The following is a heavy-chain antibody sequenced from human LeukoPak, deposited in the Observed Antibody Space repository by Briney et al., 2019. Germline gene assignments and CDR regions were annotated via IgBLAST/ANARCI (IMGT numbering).Heavy chain of an antibody. J-gene: IGHJ4*02. V-gene: IGHV4-59*08. CDR2: IYYSVGT. D-gene: IGHD1-1*01. CDR1: GGSISSYY. CDR3: ARRRTTGTTGYFDY. Sequence: PSETLSLTCTVSGGSISSYYWSWIRQPPGKGLEWIGYIYYSVGTNYNPSLKSRVTISVDTSKNQFSLNLSSVTAADTAVYYCARRRTTGTTGYFDYWGQGTLVTVSS.